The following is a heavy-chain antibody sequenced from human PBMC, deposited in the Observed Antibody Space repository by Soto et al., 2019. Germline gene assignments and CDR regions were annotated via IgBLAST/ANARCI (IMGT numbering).Heavy chain of an antibody. CDR1: GGSISSYY. Sequence: PSETLSLTCTVSGGSISSYYWSWIRQPPGKGLEWIGYIYYSGSTNYNPSLKSRVTISVDTSKNQFSLKLSSVTAADTAVYYCARAVDYGGNSLDVRGHRTTVTVSS. CDR2: IYYSGST. J-gene: IGHJ6*02. V-gene: IGHV4-59*01. CDR3: ARAVDYGGNSLDV. D-gene: IGHD4-17*01.